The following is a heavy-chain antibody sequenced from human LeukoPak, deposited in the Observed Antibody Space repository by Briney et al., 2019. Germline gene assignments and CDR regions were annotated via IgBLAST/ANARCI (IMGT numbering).Heavy chain of an antibody. Sequence: GGSLRLSCAASGFTFSDYYMSWIRQAPGKGLEWVSYISSSGSTIYYADSVKGRFTISGDNAKNSLYLQMNSLRAEDTAVYYCARGDYYGSGSYYPTPDYWGQGTLVTVSS. J-gene: IGHJ4*02. CDR3: ARGDYYGSGSYYPTPDY. V-gene: IGHV3-11*01. D-gene: IGHD3-10*01. CDR2: ISSSGSTI. CDR1: GFTFSDYY.